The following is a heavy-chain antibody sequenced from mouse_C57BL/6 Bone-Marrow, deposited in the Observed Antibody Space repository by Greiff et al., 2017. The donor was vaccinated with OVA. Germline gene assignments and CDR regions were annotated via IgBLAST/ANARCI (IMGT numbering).Heavy chain of an antibody. D-gene: IGHD1-1*01. CDR2: IYPRDGST. Sequence: VMLVESDAELVKPGASVKISCKVSGYTFTDHTIHWMKQRPEQGLEWIGYIYPRDGSTKYNEKFKGKATLTADKSSSTAYMQLNSLTSEDSAVYFCARRRNYYGSSSHFDYWGQGTTLTVSS. V-gene: IGHV1-78*01. J-gene: IGHJ2*01. CDR3: ARRRNYYGSSSHFDY. CDR1: GYTFTDHT.